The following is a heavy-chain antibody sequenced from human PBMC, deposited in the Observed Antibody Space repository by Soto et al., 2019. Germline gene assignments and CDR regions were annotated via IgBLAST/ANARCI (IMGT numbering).Heavy chain of an antibody. J-gene: IGHJ6*02. V-gene: IGHV3-23*01. Sequence: GGSLRLSCAASGFTFSSYAMSWVRQAPGKGLEWVSAISGSGGSTYYADSVKGRFTISRDNSKNTLYLQMNSLRAEDTAVYYCAKWRWGTYYYGMDVWGQGTTVTVSS. CDR1: GFTFSSYA. CDR2: ISGSGGST. D-gene: IGHD7-27*01. CDR3: AKWRWGTYYYGMDV.